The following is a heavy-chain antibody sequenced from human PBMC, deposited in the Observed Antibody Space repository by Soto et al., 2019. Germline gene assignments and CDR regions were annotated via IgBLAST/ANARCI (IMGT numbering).Heavy chain of an antibody. CDR1: GFSLATSGIC. CDR2: IDWKDDK. Sequence: SGPTLVTRTQTLTLTCSFSGFSLATSGICESWISQPPGKALEWLARIDWKDDKYYSTSLTTRLTISKDTSRDQVVLTVTNMDPVDTATYYCSRESMQGGDGYFDSWGRGTQVTVSS. V-gene: IGHV2-70*11. D-gene: IGHD2-8*01. CDR3: SRESMQGGDGYFDS. J-gene: IGHJ4*02.